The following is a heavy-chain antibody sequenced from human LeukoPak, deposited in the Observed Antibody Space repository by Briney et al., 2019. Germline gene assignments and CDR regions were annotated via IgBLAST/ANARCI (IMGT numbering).Heavy chain of an antibody. CDR2: IYSGGST. CDR3: ARDYYDSSGYIGY. J-gene: IGHJ4*02. V-gene: IGHV3-66*01. CDR1: GFTVSSNY. Sequence: PGGSLRLSCAASGFTVSSNYMSWVRQAPGKGLEWVSVIYSGGSTYYADSVKGRFTISRDNSKNTLYLQMNSLRAEDTAVYYCARDYYDSSGYIGYWGQGTLVTVSS. D-gene: IGHD3-22*01.